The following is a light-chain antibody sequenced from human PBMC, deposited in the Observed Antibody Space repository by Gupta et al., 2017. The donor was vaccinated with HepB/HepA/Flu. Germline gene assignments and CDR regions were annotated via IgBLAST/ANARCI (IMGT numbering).Light chain of an antibody. V-gene: IGLV2-11*01. CDR3: CSYAGSYTWV. CDR2: DVS. Sequence: QSALTQPRSVSGSPGQSVTISCTGTSSDVGGYNYVSWYQPHPGKAPQLMIYDVSKRPSAVPARFSGSKSGNTASLTISGLQAEDEADYYCCSYAGSYTWVFGGGTKLTVL. CDR1: SSDVGGYNY. J-gene: IGLJ3*02.